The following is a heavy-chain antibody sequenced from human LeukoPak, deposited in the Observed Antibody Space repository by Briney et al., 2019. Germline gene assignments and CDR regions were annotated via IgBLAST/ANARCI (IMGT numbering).Heavy chain of an antibody. CDR1: GGSISSSSYY. CDR3: ARLNYYGSGSYYNVPPFDY. CDR2: IYYSGST. J-gene: IGHJ4*02. V-gene: IGHV4-39*01. D-gene: IGHD3-10*01. Sequence: PSETLSLTCTVSGGSISSSSYYWGWIRQPPGKGLEWIGSIYYSGSTYYNPSLKSRVTISVDTSKNQFSLKLSSVTAADTAVYYCARLNYYGSGSYYNVPPFDYWGQGTLVTVSS.